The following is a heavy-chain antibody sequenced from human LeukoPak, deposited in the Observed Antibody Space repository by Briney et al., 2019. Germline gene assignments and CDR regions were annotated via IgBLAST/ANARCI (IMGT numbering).Heavy chain of an antibody. V-gene: IGHV4-34*01. J-gene: IGHJ5*02. Sequence: SETLSLTCAVYGGSFSGYYWSWIRQPPGKGLEWIGEINHSGSTNYNPSLKSRVTISVDTSKDQFSLKLSSVTAADTAVYYCARGTDDYRLYNWFDPWGQGTLVTVSS. CDR1: GGSFSGYY. CDR3: ARGTDDYRLYNWFDP. D-gene: IGHD4-17*01. CDR2: INHSGST.